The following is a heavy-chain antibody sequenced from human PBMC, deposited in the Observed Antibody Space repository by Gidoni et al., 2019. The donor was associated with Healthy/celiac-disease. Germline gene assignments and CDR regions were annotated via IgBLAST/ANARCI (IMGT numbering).Heavy chain of an antibody. CDR3: ARDDHGGPFGYYYGMDV. CDR1: GGSISSYY. CDR2: IYTRGST. D-gene: IGHD3-3*01. Sequence: QVQLQESGPGLVKPSETLSLTCTAPGGSISSYYWSWIRQPAGKGLEWIGRIYTRGSTNYNPSLKSRVTMSVDTSKNQFSLKLSSVTAADTAVYYCARDDHGGPFGYYYGMDVWGQGTTVTVSS. V-gene: IGHV4-4*07. J-gene: IGHJ6*02.